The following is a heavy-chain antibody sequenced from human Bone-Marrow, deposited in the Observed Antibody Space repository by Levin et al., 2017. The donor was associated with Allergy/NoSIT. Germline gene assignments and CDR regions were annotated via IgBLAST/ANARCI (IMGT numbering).Heavy chain of an antibody. CDR1: GFTFTSYG. V-gene: IGHV3-23*01. CDR2: ISGSGEEI. Sequence: RSGGSLRLSCAASGFTFTSYGMSWVRQAPGKGLEWVSDISGSGEEIFYADSVKGRFTISRDNSKNTLYLQMNSLRAEDTAEYYCARNQEWCGVRCYTADYWGQGTLVTVSS. D-gene: IGHD2-15*01. J-gene: IGHJ4*02. CDR3: ARNQEWCGVRCYTADY.